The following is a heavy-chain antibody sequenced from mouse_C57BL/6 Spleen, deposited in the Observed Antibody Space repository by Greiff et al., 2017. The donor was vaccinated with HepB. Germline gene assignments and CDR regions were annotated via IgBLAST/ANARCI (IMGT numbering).Heavy chain of an antibody. CDR3: ARDKYSWFAY. CDR1: GYAFSSSW. Sequence: VQLQQSGPELVKPGASVKISCKASGYAFSSSWMNWVKQRPGKGLEWIGRIYPGDGDTNYNGKFKGKATLTADKSSSTAYMQLSSLTSEDSAVYFCARDKYSWFAYWGQGTLVTVSA. CDR2: IYPGDGDT. J-gene: IGHJ3*01. D-gene: IGHD5-1*01. V-gene: IGHV1-82*01.